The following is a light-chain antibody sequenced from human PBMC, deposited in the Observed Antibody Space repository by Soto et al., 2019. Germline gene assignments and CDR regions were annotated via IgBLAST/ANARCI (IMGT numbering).Light chain of an antibody. J-gene: IGKJ2*01. CDR1: QSISNW. Sequence: DIQMTQSPSTLSASVGDRVTITCRASQSISNWLAWYQQKPGKAPKLLIYDVSNLESGVPSRFSGSGSGTEFTLTLSSLQPDDFATYYCQQYNSYSLYTFGHGTKLEIK. CDR2: DVS. CDR3: QQYNSYSLYT. V-gene: IGKV1-5*01.